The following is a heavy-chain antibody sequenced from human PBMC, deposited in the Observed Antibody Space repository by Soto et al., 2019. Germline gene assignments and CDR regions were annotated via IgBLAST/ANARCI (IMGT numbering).Heavy chain of an antibody. J-gene: IGHJ5*02. CDR2: ISAYNGNT. CDR3: ASSYYDFWSGYYCLDP. CDR1: GYTFTSYG. D-gene: IGHD3-3*01. Sequence: ASVKVSCKASGYTFTSYGISWVRQAPGQGHEWMGWISAYNGNTNYAQKLQGRVTMTTDTSTSTAYMELRSLRSDDTAVYYCASSYYDFWSGYYCLDPWGQGTLVTVSS. V-gene: IGHV1-18*01.